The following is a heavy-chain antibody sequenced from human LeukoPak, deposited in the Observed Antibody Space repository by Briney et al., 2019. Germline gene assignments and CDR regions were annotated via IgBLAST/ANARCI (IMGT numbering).Heavy chain of an antibody. Sequence: SETLSLTCAVYGGSFSGYYWSWIRQPPGKGLEWIGRIYTSGGTNYNPSLKSRVTMSVDTSKNQFSLKLSSVTAADTAVYYCARDRYDSSGHWFDPWGQGTLVTVSS. J-gene: IGHJ5*02. CDR1: GGSFSGYY. D-gene: IGHD3-22*01. V-gene: IGHV4-59*10. CDR3: ARDRYDSSGHWFDP. CDR2: IYTSGGT.